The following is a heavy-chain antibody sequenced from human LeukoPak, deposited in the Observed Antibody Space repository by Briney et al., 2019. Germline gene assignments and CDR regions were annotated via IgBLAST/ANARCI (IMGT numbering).Heavy chain of an antibody. CDR3: AKVWGSSGHCFDY. J-gene: IGHJ4*02. D-gene: IGHD6-19*01. CDR2: IYSGGTT. Sequence: GGSLRLSCAASGFTVSSNYMSWVRQAPGKGLGWVSVIYSGGTTYYADSVKGRFTISRDNSKNTLYLQMNSLRAEDTAVYYCAKVWGSSGHCFDYWGQGTLVTVSS. V-gene: IGHV3-53*01. CDR1: GFTVSSNY.